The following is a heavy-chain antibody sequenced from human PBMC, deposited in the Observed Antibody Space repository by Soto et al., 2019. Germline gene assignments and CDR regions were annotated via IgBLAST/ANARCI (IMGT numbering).Heavy chain of an antibody. V-gene: IGHV3-15*01. CDR2: IKSKTDGGTT. CDR1: GFTFSNAW. Sequence: EVQLVESGGGLVKPGGSLRLSCAASGFTFSNAWMSWVRQAPGKGLEWVGRIKSKTDGGTTDYAAPVKGRFTISRDDSKNPMYLQMNSVKTEDTAVYYCTGEGPTTPSDYWGQGTLVTVSS. CDR3: TGEGPTTPSDY. D-gene: IGHD3-10*01. J-gene: IGHJ4*02.